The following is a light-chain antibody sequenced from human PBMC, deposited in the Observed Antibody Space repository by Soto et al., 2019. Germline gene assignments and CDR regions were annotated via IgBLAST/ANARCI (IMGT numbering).Light chain of an antibody. J-gene: IGKJ2*01. CDR2: KAS. V-gene: IGKV1-5*03. Sequence: DIHMTQSPSTLSASVGDRVTITCRASQDVSQWLAWYQQKPGRAPKLLIYKASRLENGVPPRFSGRGSGTEFTLNIRALQPDDFATYCCQQYDSYSYTFGQGTKLEIK. CDR1: QDVSQW. CDR3: QQYDSYSYT.